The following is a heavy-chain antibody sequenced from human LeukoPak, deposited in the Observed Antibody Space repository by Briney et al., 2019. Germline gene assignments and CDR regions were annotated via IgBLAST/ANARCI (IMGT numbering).Heavy chain of an antibody. Sequence: SETLSLTCTVSGGSISSYYWSWIRQPAGKGLEWIGRIYTSGSTNYNPSLKSRVTMSVDASKNQFSLKLSSVTAADTAVYYCASLDARGGSSSSRDAFDIWGQGTMVTVSS. D-gene: IGHD6-6*01. V-gene: IGHV4-4*07. CDR1: GGSISSYY. CDR2: IYTSGST. J-gene: IGHJ3*02. CDR3: ASLDARGGSSSSRDAFDI.